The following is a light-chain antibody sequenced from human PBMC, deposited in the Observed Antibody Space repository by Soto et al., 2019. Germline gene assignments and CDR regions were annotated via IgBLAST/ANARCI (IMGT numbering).Light chain of an antibody. V-gene: IGLV1-47*01. CDR2: KNN. Sequence: QAVVTQPPSASGTPGQRVTISCSGGSYNVGKNLVYWYQQRPGTAPKLIIFKNNQRPSGVPDRFSGSNSGSSASLAISGLRSKDEADYFCAAWDDSLSAWVFGGGTKLTVL. CDR3: AAWDDSLSAWV. J-gene: IGLJ3*02. CDR1: SYNVGKNL.